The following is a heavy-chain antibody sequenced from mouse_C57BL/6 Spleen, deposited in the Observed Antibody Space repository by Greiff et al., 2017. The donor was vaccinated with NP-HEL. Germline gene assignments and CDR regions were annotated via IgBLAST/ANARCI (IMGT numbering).Heavy chain of an antibody. V-gene: IGHV1-15*01. CDR3: TRSTVVTIDY. CDR1: GYTFTDYE. D-gene: IGHD1-1*01. J-gene: IGHJ2*01. Sequence: VQGVESGAELVRPGASVTLSCKASGYTFTDYEMHWVKQTPVHGLEWIGAIDPETGGTAYNQKFKGKAILTADKSSSTAYMELRSLTSEDSAVYYCTRSTVVTIDYWGQGTTLTVSS. CDR2: IDPETGGT.